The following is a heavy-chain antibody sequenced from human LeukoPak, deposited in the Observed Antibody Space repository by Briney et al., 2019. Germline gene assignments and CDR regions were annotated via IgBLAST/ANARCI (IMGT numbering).Heavy chain of an antibody. CDR3: AREAGTQYSSGWYYFDY. D-gene: IGHD6-19*01. Sequence: PTGGSLRLSCAASGFTFSTYAMHWVRQAPGKGLEWVAVISYDGSSKYYADSVKGRFTISRDNPKNTLYLQMNSLRAEDTAVYYCAREAGTQYSSGWYYFDYWGQGTLVTVSS. J-gene: IGHJ4*02. V-gene: IGHV3-30*04. CDR1: GFTFSTYA. CDR2: ISYDGSSK.